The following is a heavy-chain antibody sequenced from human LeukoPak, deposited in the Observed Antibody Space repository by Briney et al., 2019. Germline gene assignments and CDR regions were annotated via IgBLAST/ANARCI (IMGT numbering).Heavy chain of an antibody. CDR3: ARSMGPGTFDY. V-gene: IGHV1-46*01. D-gene: IGHD2/OR15-2a*01. CDR1: GYTFTIYY. Sequence: ASVKVSCKASGYTFTIYYMHWVREAPGQGLEWMGIINPSGGSTSYAQKFQGRVTMTRDMSTSTVYMELSSLRSEDTAVYYCARSMGPGTFDYWGQGTLVTVSS. CDR2: INPSGGST. J-gene: IGHJ4*02.